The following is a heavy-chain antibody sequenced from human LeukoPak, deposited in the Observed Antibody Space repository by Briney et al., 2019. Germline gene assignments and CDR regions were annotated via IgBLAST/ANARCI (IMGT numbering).Heavy chain of an antibody. CDR2: VYYSGST. V-gene: IGHV4-39*07. D-gene: IGHD2/OR15-2a*01. J-gene: IGHJ4*02. Sequence: SETLSLTCTVSGGSMHSSNYYWGWLRQPPGKGLEYIGSVYYSGSTYYNPSLKSRVTISVDTSKNQFSLKLSSVTAAGTAVYYCARGHTFYYDDSDYPPDYFDYWGQGTLVTVSS. CDR3: ARGHTFYYDDSDYPPDYFDY. CDR1: GGSMHSSNYY.